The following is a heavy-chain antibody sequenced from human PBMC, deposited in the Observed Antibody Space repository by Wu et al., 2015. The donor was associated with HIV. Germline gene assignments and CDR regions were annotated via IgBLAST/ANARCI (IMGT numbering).Heavy chain of an antibody. J-gene: IGHJ3*01. CDR3: ARVFLVAPAGFSGEITAFDV. Sequence: QVQLVQSGAEVKKPGASVKVSCKASGYIFSGHYMNWVRQAPGQGLEWMGWINPASGGTRYAEKFQGRVTMTSDTSTSTAYMELNSLRSDDTAVYYCARVFLVAPAGFSGEITAFDVWAKGRWSASL. V-gene: IGHV1-2*02. D-gene: IGHD2-2*01. CDR1: GYIFSGHY. CDR2: INPASGGT.